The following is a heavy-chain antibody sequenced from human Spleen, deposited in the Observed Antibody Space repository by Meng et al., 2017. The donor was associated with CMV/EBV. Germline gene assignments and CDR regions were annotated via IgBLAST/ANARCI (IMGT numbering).Heavy chain of an antibody. CDR2: ISGSGGST. Sequence: GESLKISCAASGFTFSSYAMSWVRQAPGKGLEWVSAISGSGGSTYYADSVKGRFTISRDNSKNTLYLQMNSLRAEDTAVYYCAKPPSAYSSSSLFDYWGQGTLVTSPQ. D-gene: IGHD6-6*01. CDR3: AKPPSAYSSSSLFDY. V-gene: IGHV3-23*01. J-gene: IGHJ4*02. CDR1: GFTFSSYA.